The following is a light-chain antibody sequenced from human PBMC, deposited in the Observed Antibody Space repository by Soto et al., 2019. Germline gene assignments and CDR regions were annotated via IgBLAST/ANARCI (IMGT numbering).Light chain of an antibody. Sequence: DVVMPQSPLALSVTLGQPASISCRSTQSLVYSDGSAYLNWFHQRPGQSPRRLIYKASNRDSGVPDRLSGSGSGTDFTLMISRVEAEDVGVYYCLQGTHWPYTFGQGNKLEIK. CDR1: QSLVYSDGSAY. V-gene: IGKV2-30*01. CDR3: LQGTHWPYT. J-gene: IGKJ2*01. CDR2: KAS.